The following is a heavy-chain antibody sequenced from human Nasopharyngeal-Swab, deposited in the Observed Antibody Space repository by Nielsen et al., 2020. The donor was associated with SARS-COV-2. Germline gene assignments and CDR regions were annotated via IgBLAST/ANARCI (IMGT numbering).Heavy chain of an antibody. CDR2: IIPIFGTA. V-gene: IGHV1-69*01. D-gene: IGHD5-24*01. J-gene: IGHJ4*02. CDR3: ATQGRDGYNLAAPYYFDY. CDR1: GGTFSSYA. Sequence: VKVSCKASGGTFSSYAISWVRQAPGQGLEWMGGIIPIFGTANYAQKFQGRVTITADESTSTAYMELSSLRSEDTAVYYCATQGRDGYNLAAPYYFDYWGQGTLVTVSS.